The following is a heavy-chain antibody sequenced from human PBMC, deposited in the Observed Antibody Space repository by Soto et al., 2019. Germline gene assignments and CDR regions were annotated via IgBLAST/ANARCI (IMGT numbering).Heavy chain of an antibody. Sequence: PSETLSLTCTVYGGSFSGHYWSWVRQPPGKGLEWIGEISHSGSTNYSPSLKSRVTLSVDTSKNQFSLKLSSVTAADTAVYYCASRPPPSWRGMTPRNLYYFDYWGQGTLVTVYS. CDR2: ISHSGST. D-gene: IGHD5-12*01. CDR3: ASRPPPSWRGMTPRNLYYFDY. J-gene: IGHJ4*02. CDR1: GGSFSGHY. V-gene: IGHV4-34*01.